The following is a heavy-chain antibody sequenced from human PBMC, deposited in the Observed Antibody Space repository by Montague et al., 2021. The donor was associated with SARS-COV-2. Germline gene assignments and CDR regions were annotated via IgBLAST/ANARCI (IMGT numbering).Heavy chain of an antibody. V-gene: IGHV3-21*01. CDR3: ARVLIVGAYYYYGMDV. J-gene: IGHJ6*02. CDR1: GFTFSSYD. CDR2: ISSSSSYI. Sequence: SLRLSCAASGFTFSSYDMHWVRQATGKGLEWVSSISSSSSYIYYADSVKGRFTISRDNAKNSLYLQMNSLRAEDTAVYYCARVLIVGAYYYYGMDVWGQGTTVTVSS. D-gene: IGHD1-26*01.